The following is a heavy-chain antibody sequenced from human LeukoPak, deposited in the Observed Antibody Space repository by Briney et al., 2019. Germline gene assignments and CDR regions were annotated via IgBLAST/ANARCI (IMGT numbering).Heavy chain of an antibody. V-gene: IGHV3-21*01. J-gene: IGHJ6*02. CDR2: ISSGSSYI. CDR3: ASEYGAETYYGMDV. D-gene: IGHD4-17*01. Sequence: PGGSLRLSCAASGFTFSSYSMNWVRQAPGKGLEWVSSISSGSSYIYYADSVKGRFTISRDNAQNSLYLQMNSLTAEDTAVYYCASEYGAETYYGMDVWGQGTTVTVSS. CDR1: GFTFSSYS.